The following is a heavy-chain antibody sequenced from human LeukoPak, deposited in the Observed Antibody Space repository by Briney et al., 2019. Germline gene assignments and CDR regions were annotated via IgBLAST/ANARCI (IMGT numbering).Heavy chain of an antibody. Sequence: PGGSLRLSCTASGVTFIRYGMHWVRQAPGKGLEWVAFIRNDGTDRYYADSVQGRFTISRNSSKNTLFLQMKSLRADDTAVYYCARGVLRGLDYFYMDVWGNGTTVTVSS. V-gene: IGHV3-30*02. D-gene: IGHD2-8*01. CDR3: ARGVLRGLDYFYMDV. CDR2: IRNDGTDR. CDR1: GVTFIRYG. J-gene: IGHJ6*03.